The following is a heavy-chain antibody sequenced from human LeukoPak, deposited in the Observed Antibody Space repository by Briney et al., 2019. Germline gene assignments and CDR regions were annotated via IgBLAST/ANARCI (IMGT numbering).Heavy chain of an antibody. CDR3: ARTSSTSCCFFDY. J-gene: IGHJ4*02. CDR1: GGSISSSSYY. D-gene: IGHD2-2*01. Sequence: PSETLSLTCTVSGGSISSSSYYWGWIRQPPGKGLEWIGSIYYSGSTYYNPSLKSRVTISVDTSKNQFSLKLSSVTAADTAVYYCARTSSTSCCFFDYRGQGTLVTVSS. CDR2: IYYSGST. V-gene: IGHV4-39*01.